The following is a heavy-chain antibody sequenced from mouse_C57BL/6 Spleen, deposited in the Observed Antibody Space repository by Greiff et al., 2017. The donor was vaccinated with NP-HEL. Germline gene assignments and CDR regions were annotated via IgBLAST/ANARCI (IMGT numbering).Heavy chain of an antibody. CDR1: GYTFTDYE. CDR3: TREGYYGSSPYWYFDV. J-gene: IGHJ1*03. D-gene: IGHD1-1*01. V-gene: IGHV1-15*01. CDR2: IDPETGGT. Sequence: QVQLQQSGAELVRPGASVTLSCKASGYTFTDYEMHWVKQTPVHGLEWIGAIDPETGGTAYNQKFKGKAILTADKSSSTAYMELRSLTSEDSAVYYCTREGYYGSSPYWYFDVWGTGTTVTVSS.